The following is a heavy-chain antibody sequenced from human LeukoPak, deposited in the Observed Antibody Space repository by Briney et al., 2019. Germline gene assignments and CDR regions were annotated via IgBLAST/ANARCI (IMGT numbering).Heavy chain of an antibody. J-gene: IGHJ3*02. CDR2: IDPNNGDT. CDR1: AYTFTGYY. CDR3: ARRSRNGLDAFDI. D-gene: IGHD1-14*01. Sequence: ASVKVSCKASAYTFTGYYLHWVRQAPGQGLQWMGWIDPNNGDTEYAQKFQGRATMTRDRSISTAYMELGRLTSDDTAVYYCARRSRNGLDAFDIWGQGTMVTVSS. V-gene: IGHV1-2*02.